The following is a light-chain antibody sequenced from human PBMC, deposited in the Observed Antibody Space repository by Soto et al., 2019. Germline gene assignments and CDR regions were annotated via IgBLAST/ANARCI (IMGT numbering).Light chain of an antibody. V-gene: IGLV1-40*01. Sequence: QSELTQPPSVSGAPGQRVTISCIGSSSNIGARYDVHWYQQLPGTAPKLLIYGDNNRPSGVPDRFSGSKSGTSASLAITGLQAEDEADYYCQSYDSSLSGWVFGGGTKLTVL. CDR1: SSNIGARYD. J-gene: IGLJ3*02. CDR2: GDN. CDR3: QSYDSSLSGWV.